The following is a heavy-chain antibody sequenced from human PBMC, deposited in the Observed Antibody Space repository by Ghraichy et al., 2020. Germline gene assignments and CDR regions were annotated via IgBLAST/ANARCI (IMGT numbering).Heavy chain of an antibody. J-gene: IGHJ6*03. CDR2: ISGSGGST. CDR3: AKDSLVPRDFWSGYRQNYYMDV. CDR1: GFTFSSYA. V-gene: IGHV3-23*01. D-gene: IGHD3-3*01. Sequence: GGSLRLSCAASGFTFSSYAMSWVRQAPGKGLEWVSAISGSGGSTYYADFVKGRFTISRDNSKNTLYLQMNSLRAEDTAVYYCAKDSLVPRDFWSGYRQNYYMDVWGKGTTVTVSS.